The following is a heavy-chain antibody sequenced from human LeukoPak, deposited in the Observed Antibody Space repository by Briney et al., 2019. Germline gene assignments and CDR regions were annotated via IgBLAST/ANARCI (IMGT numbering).Heavy chain of an antibody. V-gene: IGHV3-30*18. Sequence: GGSLRLSCAASGFTFSDYGMHWVRQAPGKGLEWVAVIANDGRDKKYADSVRGRFTISRDNSKNTVYLQMNSLRAEDTAVFYCAKDMKIKAAGYYFDYWGQGTLVTVSS. CDR1: GFTFSDYG. CDR2: IANDGRDK. CDR3: AKDMKIKAAGYYFDY. J-gene: IGHJ4*02. D-gene: IGHD6-13*01.